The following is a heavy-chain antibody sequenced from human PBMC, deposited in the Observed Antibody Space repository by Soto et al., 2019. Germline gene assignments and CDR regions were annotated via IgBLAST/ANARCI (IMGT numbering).Heavy chain of an antibody. CDR1: GVSITSTNW. J-gene: IGHJ4*02. CDR2: MYHSGSN. D-gene: IGHD1-26*01. CDR3: ATVPGIVGATHFDC. V-gene: IGHV4-4*02. Sequence: QVQLQASGPGLVKPSQTLSLTCAVSGVSITSTNWWTWIRQPPGKGLEWIGEMYHSGSNNYNPSLKGRVSISVDKSKNQFSLKVSSVTAADTAVYYCATVPGIVGATHFDCWGQGARVTVSS.